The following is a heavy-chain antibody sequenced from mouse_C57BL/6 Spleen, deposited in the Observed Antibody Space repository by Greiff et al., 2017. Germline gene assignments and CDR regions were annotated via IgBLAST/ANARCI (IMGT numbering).Heavy chain of an antibody. V-gene: IGHV1-15*01. CDR3: TRGGYDAMDY. CDR1: GYTFTDYE. J-gene: IGHJ4*01. CDR2: IDPETGGT. Sequence: QVQLQQSGAELVRPGASVTLSCKASGYTFTDYEMHWVKQTPVHGLEWIGAIDPETGGTAYNQKFKGKAILTADKSSSTAYMELRSLTSEDSAVYYCTRGGYDAMDYWGQGTSVTVSS.